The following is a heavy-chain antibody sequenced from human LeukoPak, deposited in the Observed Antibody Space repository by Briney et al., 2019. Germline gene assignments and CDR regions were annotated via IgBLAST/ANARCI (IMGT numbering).Heavy chain of an antibody. V-gene: IGHV3-23*01. CDR2: ISGNGANT. CDR3: AKGGVVNWFDP. CDR1: GFTFSPYS. J-gene: IGHJ5*02. Sequence: PGGSLRLSCAAASGFTFSPYSMTWVRQGPGKGLEWVSTISGNGANTYYGDSVKGRFTISRDNSKNTLYLQMNSLRVDATAVYYCAKGGVVNWFDPWGQGTLVTVSS. D-gene: IGHD3-22*01.